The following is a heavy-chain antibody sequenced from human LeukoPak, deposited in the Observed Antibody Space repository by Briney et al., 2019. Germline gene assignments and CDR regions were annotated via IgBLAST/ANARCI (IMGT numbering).Heavy chain of an antibody. CDR1: GGSISSYY. J-gene: IGHJ6*03. CDR2: IYYSGST. D-gene: IGHD3-3*01. V-gene: IGHV4-59*01. CDR3: ARDRAGLHYDFWSGHEDYYYMDV. Sequence: PSETLSLTYTVSGGSISSYYWSWIRLPPGKVLEWIGYIYYSGSTNYNPSLKSRVTISVDTSKNQFSLKLSSVTAADTAVYYCARDRAGLHYDFWSGHEDYYYMDVWGKGTTVTVSS.